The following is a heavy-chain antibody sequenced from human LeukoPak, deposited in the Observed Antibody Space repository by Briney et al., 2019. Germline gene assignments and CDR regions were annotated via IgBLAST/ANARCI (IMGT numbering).Heavy chain of an antibody. Sequence: GGSLRLSCAASGFTFSSYGMHWGRQAPGKGLEWVVFIRYDGSNKYYADSVKGRFTISRDNSKNTLYLQMNSLRAEDTAVYYCAKDPGSGSYYFNYWGQGTLVTVSS. CDR2: IRYDGSNK. J-gene: IGHJ4*02. V-gene: IGHV3-30*02. CDR3: AKDPGSGSYYFNY. CDR1: GFTFSSYG. D-gene: IGHD3-10*01.